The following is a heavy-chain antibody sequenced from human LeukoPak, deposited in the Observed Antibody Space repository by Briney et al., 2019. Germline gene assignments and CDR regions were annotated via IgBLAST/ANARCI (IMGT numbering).Heavy chain of an antibody. D-gene: IGHD3-3*01. V-gene: IGHV4-39*07. CDR2: VYYYGST. CDR3: ARLGFGVVQGYMDV. Sequence: SETLSLTCTVSGGSISSSSYYWGWIRQPPGKGPEWIGSVYYYGSTYYNPSLKSRVTISVATSKKQFSLKLNSVTAADTAVYYCARLGFGVVQGYMDVWGKGTTVTVSS. J-gene: IGHJ6*03. CDR1: GGSISSSSYY.